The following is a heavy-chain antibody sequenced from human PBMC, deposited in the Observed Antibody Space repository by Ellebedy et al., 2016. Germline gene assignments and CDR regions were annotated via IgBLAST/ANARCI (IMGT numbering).Heavy chain of an antibody. CDR3: VKDYYDNSGYYNFDY. D-gene: IGHD3-22*01. CDR1: GFTFSSYA. Sequence: GGSLRLSCSASGFTFSSYAMHRVRQAPGKGLEYVSAISSNGGSTYYADSVKGRFTISRDNSKNTLYLQMSSLRAEDTAVYYCVKDYYDNSGYYNFDYWGQGTLVTVSS. J-gene: IGHJ4*02. CDR2: ISSNGGST. V-gene: IGHV3-64D*09.